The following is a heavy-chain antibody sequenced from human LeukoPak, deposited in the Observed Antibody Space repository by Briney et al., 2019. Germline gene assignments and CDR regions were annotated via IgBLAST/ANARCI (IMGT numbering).Heavy chain of an antibody. CDR3: AKEGFDS. J-gene: IGHJ4*02. V-gene: IGHV3-23*01. Sequence: PGGSLRLSCAASGFIFSSYSMSWVRQAPGKGLEWVSVITGSGGNTYYADSVKGRFTISKDNSKNTVYLQMSSLRVDDTAVYYCAKEGFDSWGQGTPVTVSS. CDR2: ITGSGGNT. CDR1: GFIFSSYS.